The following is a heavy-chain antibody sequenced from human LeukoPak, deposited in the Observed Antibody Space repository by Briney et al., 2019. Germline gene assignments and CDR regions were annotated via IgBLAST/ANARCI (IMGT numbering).Heavy chain of an antibody. Sequence: ASVNVSCKASGYTFTSYGISWVRQATGQGLEWMGWMNPINGNTGYAQKFQGRVTMTRDTSISTAYMELRSLTSEDTAVYYCVRDGEGVAISVNYWFAPWGQGTLVTVSS. CDR2: MNPINGNT. CDR1: GYTFTSYG. V-gene: IGHV1-8*02. J-gene: IGHJ5*02. CDR3: VRDGEGVAISVNYWFAP. D-gene: IGHD3-10*01.